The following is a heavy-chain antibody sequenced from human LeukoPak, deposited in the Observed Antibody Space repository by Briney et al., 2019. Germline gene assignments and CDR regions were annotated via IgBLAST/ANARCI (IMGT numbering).Heavy chain of an antibody. D-gene: IGHD2-15*01. J-gene: IGHJ4*02. CDR2: IYYSGST. Sequence: SETLSLTCTVSGGSISSYYWSWIRQPPGKGLEWIGYIYYSGSTNYNPSLKSRVTISVDTSKNQFSLKLSSVTAADTAVYYCARLHCSGGSCYARFDCWGQGTLVTVSS. CDR3: ARLHCSGGSCYARFDC. V-gene: IGHV4-59*12. CDR1: GGSISSYY.